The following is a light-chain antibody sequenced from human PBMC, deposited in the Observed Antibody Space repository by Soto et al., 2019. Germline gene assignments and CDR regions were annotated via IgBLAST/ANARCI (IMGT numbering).Light chain of an antibody. J-gene: IGKJ1*01. CDR2: AAS. CDR3: QQSYSNPRT. Sequence: DIQMTQSPSSLSASVGDRVTITCRASQSISSDLNWDQQKPGKAPKLLIYAASSLQSGVPSRFSGSGSGTDFTLTISSLQPEDFATYYFQQSYSNPRTFGQGKKVEIK. CDR1: QSISSD. V-gene: IGKV1-39*01.